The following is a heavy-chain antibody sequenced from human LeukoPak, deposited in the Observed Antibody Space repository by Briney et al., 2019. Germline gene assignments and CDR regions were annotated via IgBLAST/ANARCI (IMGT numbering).Heavy chain of an antibody. D-gene: IGHD1-26*01. Sequence: ASVKVSCKASGYTFTGYYMHWVRQAPGQGLEWMGRINLNSGGTNYAQKFQGRVTMTRDTSISTAYMELSRLRSDDTAVYYCARDETGGSQNFDYWGQGTLVTVSS. CDR3: ARDETGGSQNFDY. J-gene: IGHJ4*02. CDR1: GYTFTGYY. V-gene: IGHV1-2*06. CDR2: INLNSGGT.